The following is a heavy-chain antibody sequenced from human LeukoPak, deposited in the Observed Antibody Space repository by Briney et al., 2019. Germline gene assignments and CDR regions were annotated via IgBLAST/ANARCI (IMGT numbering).Heavy chain of an antibody. CDR2: IGIAGDT. CDR3: ARWRAAADAFDV. CDR1: GFTFSSYD. V-gene: IGHV3-13*01. Sequence: GGSLRLSCAASGFTFSSYDMHWVRQTSGKGLEWVSAIGIAGDTYYADSVKGRFTISRENAKNSFYLQMNSLRVGDTAVYYCARWRAAADAFDVWGQGTVVTVSS. D-gene: IGHD6-13*01. J-gene: IGHJ3*01.